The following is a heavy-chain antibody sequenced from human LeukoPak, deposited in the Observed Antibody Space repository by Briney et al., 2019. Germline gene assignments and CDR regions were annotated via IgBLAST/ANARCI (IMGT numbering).Heavy chain of an antibody. Sequence: PGGSLRLSCAASGFTFSSYGMHWVRQAPGKGLEWVAFIRYDGSNKYYADSVKGRFTISRDNSKNTLYLQMNSLRAEDTAVYYCAKDSSTLMTTVVIRPFDYWGQGTLVTVSS. V-gene: IGHV3-30*02. CDR2: IRYDGSNK. D-gene: IGHD4-23*01. J-gene: IGHJ4*02. CDR1: GFTFSSYG. CDR3: AKDSSTLMTTVVIRPFDY.